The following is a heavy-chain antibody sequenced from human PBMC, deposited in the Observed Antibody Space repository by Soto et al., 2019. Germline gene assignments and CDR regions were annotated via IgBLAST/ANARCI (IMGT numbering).Heavy chain of an antibody. CDR3: ARNRYGGYDFDY. CDR1: SDSITSSNW. V-gene: IGHV4-4*02. Sequence: QVQLQESGPGLVKPSGTLSLTCAVSSDSITSSNWWSWVRQSPGKGLEWIGEVSHSGSTNYIPSLKSRVTISVDKSRNQFSLRLNSVTAVDTAVYYCARNRYGGYDFDYWGQGTLVTVSS. CDR2: VSHSGST. D-gene: IGHD5-12*01. J-gene: IGHJ4*02.